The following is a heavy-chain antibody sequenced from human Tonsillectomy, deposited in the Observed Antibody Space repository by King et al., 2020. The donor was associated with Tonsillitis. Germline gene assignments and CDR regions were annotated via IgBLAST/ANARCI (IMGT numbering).Heavy chain of an antibody. J-gene: IGHJ3*02. CDR2: LDWDDDK. CDR3: ARIYPSGSVGAFDI. CDR1: GFSLSTSGMS. D-gene: IGHD3-10*01. V-gene: IGHV2-70*04. Sequence: TLKESGPALVKPTQTLTLTCTFSGFSLSTSGMSVSWIRQPPGKALDGLARLDWDDDKFYTTSLKTRLTISKDTSKNQVVLTVTNMDPVDTATYYFARIYPSGSVGAFDIWGQGTMVTVSS.